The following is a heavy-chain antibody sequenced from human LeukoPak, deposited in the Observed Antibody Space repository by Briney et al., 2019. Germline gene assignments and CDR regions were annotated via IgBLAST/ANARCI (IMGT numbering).Heavy chain of an antibody. V-gene: IGHV4-59*01. CDR3: ATDSGYYDSSGYYSYYYYGMDV. CDR2: IYDGST. J-gene: IGHJ6*02. CDR1: GDSINNDY. Sequence: SETLSLTCTVSGDSINNDYWTWIRQPPGKGLEWIGYIYDGSTNYSPSLESRVTISVDTSKNQFSLKLSSVSAADTAVYYCATDSGYYDSSGYYSYYYYGMDVWGQGTTVTVSS. D-gene: IGHD3-22*01.